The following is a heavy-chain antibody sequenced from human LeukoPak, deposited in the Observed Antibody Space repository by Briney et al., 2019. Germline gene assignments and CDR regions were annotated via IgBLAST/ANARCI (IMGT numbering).Heavy chain of an antibody. CDR1: GGSISTYY. V-gene: IGHV4-59*08. D-gene: IGHD5-24*01. J-gene: IGHJ4*02. Sequence: SETLSLTCTVSGGSISTYYWSWIRQPPGKGLEWIGDIFYSGNTYYNPSLKSRVTISVDTSKNQFSLKLSSVTAADTAVYYCARRDGNSYGFFDSWGQGTLVTDSS. CDR2: IFYSGNT. CDR3: ARRDGNSYGFFDS.